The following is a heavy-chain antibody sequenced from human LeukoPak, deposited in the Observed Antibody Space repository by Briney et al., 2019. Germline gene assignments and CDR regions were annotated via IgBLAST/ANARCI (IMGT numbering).Heavy chain of an antibody. D-gene: IGHD3-10*01. CDR1: GGSFSGYY. J-gene: IGHJ3*02. CDR3: ARWRITMVRGGKFDAFDI. V-gene: IGHV4-34*01. Sequence: PSETLSLTWAVYGGSFSGYYWSWIRQPPGKGLEWIGEINHSGGTNYNPSLKSRVTISVDTSKNQFSLKLSSVTAADTAVYYCARWRITMVRGGKFDAFDIWGQGTMVTVSS. CDR2: INHSGGT.